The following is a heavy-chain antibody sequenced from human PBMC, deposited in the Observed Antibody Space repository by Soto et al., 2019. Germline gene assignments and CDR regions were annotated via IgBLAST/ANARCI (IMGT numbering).Heavy chain of an antibody. CDR2: IWYDGSNK. V-gene: IGHV3-33*01. Sequence: GGSLRLSCAASGFTFSSYGMHWVRQAPGKGLEWVAVIWYDGSNKYYADSVKGRFTISRDNSKNTLYLQMNSLRAEDTAVYYCARDLVGSSWSTFYYYYYYGMDVWGQGTTVTVSS. D-gene: IGHD6-13*01. CDR3: ARDLVGSSWSTFYYYYYYGMDV. CDR1: GFTFSSYG. J-gene: IGHJ6*02.